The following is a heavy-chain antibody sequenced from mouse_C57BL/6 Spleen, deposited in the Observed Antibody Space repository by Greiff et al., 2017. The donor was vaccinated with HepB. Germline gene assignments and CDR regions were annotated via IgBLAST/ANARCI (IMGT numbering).Heavy chain of an antibody. CDR3: AGMVTPYYYAMDY. Sequence: QVQLKQSGPELVKPGASVKISCKASGYPFSSSWMNWVKQRPGKGLEWIGRIYPGDGDTNYNGKFKGKATLTADKSSSTAYMQLSSLTSEDSAVYFCAGMVTPYYYAMDYWGQGTSVTVSS. J-gene: IGHJ4*01. D-gene: IGHD2-2*01. CDR2: IYPGDGDT. V-gene: IGHV1-82*01. CDR1: GYPFSSSW.